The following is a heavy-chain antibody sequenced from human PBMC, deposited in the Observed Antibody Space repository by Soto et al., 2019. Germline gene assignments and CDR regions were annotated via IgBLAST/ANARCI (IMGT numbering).Heavy chain of an antibody. Sequence: XSVKVSFNASGSTFSSYTIILVRQAPGQGLEWMGRIIPILGNTNYAQKLQGRVTMTTDTSTSTAYMELRSTRSDDTAVYYCARDPYLSGGMDVWGQGTTVTVSS. CDR1: GSTFSSYT. J-gene: IGHJ6*02. V-gene: IGHV1-18*01. CDR3: ARDPYLSGGMDV. D-gene: IGHD3-10*01. CDR2: IIPILGNT.